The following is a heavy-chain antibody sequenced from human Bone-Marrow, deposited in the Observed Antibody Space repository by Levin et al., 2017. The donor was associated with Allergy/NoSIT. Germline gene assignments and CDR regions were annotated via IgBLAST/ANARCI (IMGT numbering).Heavy chain of an antibody. CDR1: GGSISSSSYY. Sequence: GSLRLSCTVSGGSISSSSYYWGWIRQPPGKGLEWIGSIYYSGSTYYNPSLKSRVTISVDTSKNQFSLKLSSVTAADTAVYYCARSYVDTAMVTHWGQGTLVTVSS. V-gene: IGHV4-39*07. J-gene: IGHJ4*02. CDR2: IYYSGST. D-gene: IGHD5-18*01. CDR3: ARSYVDTAMVTH.